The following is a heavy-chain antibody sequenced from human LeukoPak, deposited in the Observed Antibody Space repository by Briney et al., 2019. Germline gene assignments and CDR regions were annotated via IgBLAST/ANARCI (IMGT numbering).Heavy chain of an antibody. Sequence: PSETLSLTCTVSGGSISSYYWSWIRQPPGKGLEWIGYIYYSGSTNYNPSLKSRVTISVDTSKNQFSLKLSSVTAADTAVYYCARQTRTHPTFDYWGQGTLVTVSS. D-gene: IGHD1-7*01. V-gene: IGHV4-59*08. J-gene: IGHJ4*02. CDR1: GGSISSYY. CDR2: IYYSGST. CDR3: ARQTRTHPTFDY.